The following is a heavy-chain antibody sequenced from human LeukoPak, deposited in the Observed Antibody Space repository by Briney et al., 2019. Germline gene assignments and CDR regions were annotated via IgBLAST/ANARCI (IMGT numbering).Heavy chain of an antibody. CDR2: FSPNSGDT. Sequence: GASVKVSCKASGYTFTGHYIHWMRQAPGQGLEWMGRFSPNSGDTNYAQKFQGRVTMTGDTSISTAYMELSKLRSDDTATYYCARELSHDDSGGDYWGQGTLVTVSS. J-gene: IGHJ4*02. CDR1: GYTFTGHY. CDR3: ARELSHDDSGGDY. V-gene: IGHV1-2*06. D-gene: IGHD3-10*01.